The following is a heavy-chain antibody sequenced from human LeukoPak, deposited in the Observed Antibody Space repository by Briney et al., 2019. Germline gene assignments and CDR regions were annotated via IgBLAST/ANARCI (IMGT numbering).Heavy chain of an antibody. D-gene: IGHD6-13*01. J-gene: IGHJ5*02. V-gene: IGHV3-7*01. CDR3: ARGLGSSWS. CDR1: GFTFSSYW. Sequence: PGGSLRLSCTVSGFTFSSYWMSWVRQAPGKGLEWVANIKQDGSEKYYVDSVKGRFTISRDNAKNSLYLQMNSLRAEDTAVYYCARGLGSSWSWSQGTLVTVSS. CDR2: IKQDGSEK.